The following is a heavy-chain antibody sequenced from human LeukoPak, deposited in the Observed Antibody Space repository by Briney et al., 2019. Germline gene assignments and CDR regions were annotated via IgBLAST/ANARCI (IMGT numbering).Heavy chain of an antibody. D-gene: IGHD6-19*01. J-gene: IGHJ4*02. CDR2: IYNSGST. CDR3: ARGDSGWSADFDY. V-gene: IGHV4-59*01. Sequence: SETLSLTCTVSGGSISSYYWSWIRQPPGKGLEWIGNIYNSGSTNYNPSLKSRVTISVDTSKNQFSLNLSSVTAADTAVYYCARGDSGWSADFDYWGQGTLVTVSS. CDR1: GGSISSYY.